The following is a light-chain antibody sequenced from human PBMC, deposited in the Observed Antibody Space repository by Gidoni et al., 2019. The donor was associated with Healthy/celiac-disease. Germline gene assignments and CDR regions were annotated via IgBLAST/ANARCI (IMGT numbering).Light chain of an antibody. Sequence: QSALTQPPSASGSPGQSVTISCTGTSSNVGGYNYVSWYQQHPGKAPKLMIYEVSKQPSVVPDRFSGSKSGNTASLTVSGLQAEDEADYYCSSYAGSNNFDVVFGGGTKLTVL. CDR2: EVS. J-gene: IGLJ2*01. V-gene: IGLV2-8*01. CDR1: SSNVGGYNY. CDR3: SSYAGSNNFDVV.